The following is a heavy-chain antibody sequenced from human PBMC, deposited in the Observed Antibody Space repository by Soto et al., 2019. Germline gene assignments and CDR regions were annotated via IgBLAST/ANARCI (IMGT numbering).Heavy chain of an antibody. CDR3: ARDGVGSSGYYPMNFDY. D-gene: IGHD3-22*01. J-gene: IGHJ4*02. Sequence: GGSLRLSCAASGFTFSSYSMNWVRQAPGKGLEWVSSISSSSSYIYYADSVKGRFTISRDNAKNSLYLQMNSLRAEDTAVYYCARDGVGSSGYYPMNFDYWGQGTLVTVSS. V-gene: IGHV3-21*01. CDR1: GFTFSSYS. CDR2: ISSSSSYI.